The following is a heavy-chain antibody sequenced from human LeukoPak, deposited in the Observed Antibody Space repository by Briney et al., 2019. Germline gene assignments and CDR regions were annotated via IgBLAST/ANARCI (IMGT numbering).Heavy chain of an antibody. D-gene: IGHD6-19*01. J-gene: IGHJ4*02. CDR2: IYYSGST. Sequence: SETLCLTCTVSGGSISSSSYYWSWIRQPPGKGLEWIGYIYYSGSTNYNPSLKSRVTISVDTSKNQFSLKLSSVTAADTAVYYCARGDYSSGWYLEDNWGQGTLVTVSS. V-gene: IGHV4-61*01. CDR3: ARGDYSSGWYLEDN. CDR1: GGSISSSSYY.